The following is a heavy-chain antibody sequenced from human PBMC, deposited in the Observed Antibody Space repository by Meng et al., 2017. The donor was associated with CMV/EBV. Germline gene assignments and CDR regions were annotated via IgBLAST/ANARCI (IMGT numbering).Heavy chain of an antibody. CDR2: ISYDGSNK. V-gene: IGHV3-30-3*01. J-gene: IGHJ5*02. CDR3: AKDETYYYDSSGYFGLWFDP. CDR1: GFTFSSYA. Sequence: GESLKISCAASGFTFSSYAMHWVRQAPGKGLEWVAVISYDGSNKYYADSVKGRFTISRDNSKNTLYLQMNSLRAEDTAVYYCAKDETYYYDSSGYFGLWFDPWGQGTLVTVSS. D-gene: IGHD3-22*01.